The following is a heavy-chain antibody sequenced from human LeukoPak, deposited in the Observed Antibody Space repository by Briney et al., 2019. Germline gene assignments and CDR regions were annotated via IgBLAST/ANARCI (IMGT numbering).Heavy chain of an antibody. J-gene: IGHJ4*02. V-gene: IGHV3-23*01. CDR1: GFSVSNYA. CDR2: FTAGGSST. CDR3: ARGGGLQRRYFEY. Sequence: GGSLRLSCAASGFSVSNYALSWVRQAPGKGLEWVSSFTAGGSSTYNTDSVEGRFTISRDISKNTLYMQMNSLRAEDTAIYYCARGGGLQRRYFEYWGQRTLLTVSS. D-gene: IGHD2-15*01.